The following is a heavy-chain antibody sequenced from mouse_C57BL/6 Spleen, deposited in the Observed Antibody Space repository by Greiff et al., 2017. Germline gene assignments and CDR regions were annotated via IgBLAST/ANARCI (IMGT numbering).Heavy chain of an antibody. D-gene: IGHD1-1*02. Sequence: EVQGVESGGGLVKPGGSLKLSCAASGFTFSSYAMSWVRQTPEKRLEWVATISDGGSYTYYPDNVKGRFTISRDNAKNNLYLQMSHLKSEDTAMYYCARDRWWGLVYYAMDYWGQGTSVTVSS. V-gene: IGHV5-4*01. CDR2: ISDGGSYT. J-gene: IGHJ4*01. CDR1: GFTFSSYA. CDR3: ARDRWWGLVYYAMDY.